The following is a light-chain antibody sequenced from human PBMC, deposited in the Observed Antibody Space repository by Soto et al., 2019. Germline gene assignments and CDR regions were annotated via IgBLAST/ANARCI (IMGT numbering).Light chain of an antibody. CDR1: NSDVGGYNY. Sequence: QSALTQPASVSGSPGQSITISCTGTNSDVGGYNYVSWYQQHPGKAPKLMIYEVTDRPSGVPDRFSGSKSGDTASLTVSGLQAEDEADYYCYSYAGSHNVFGTGTKLTVL. CDR2: EVT. CDR3: YSYAGSHNV. V-gene: IGLV2-8*01. J-gene: IGLJ1*01.